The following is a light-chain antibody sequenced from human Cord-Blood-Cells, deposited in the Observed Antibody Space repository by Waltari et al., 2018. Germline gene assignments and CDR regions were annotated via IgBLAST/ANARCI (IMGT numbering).Light chain of an antibody. V-gene: IGLV3-27*01. J-gene: IGLJ2*01. Sequence: SYELTQPSSVSVSPGQTARITCSGDVLAKKYARWFQQKPGKAPVLVIYKDSERPSGIPERFSGSSSWTTVTLTISGAQVEDEADYYCYSAADNNLVFGGGTKLTVL. CDR3: YSAADNNLV. CDR2: KDS. CDR1: VLAKKY.